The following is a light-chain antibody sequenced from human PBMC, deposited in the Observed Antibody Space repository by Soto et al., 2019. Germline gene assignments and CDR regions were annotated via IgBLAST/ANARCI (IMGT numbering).Light chain of an antibody. CDR1: QSVGSTY. Sequence: EILLTQSPGTLSLSPGERATLSCRTSQSVGSTYLAWYQQKPGQAPRLLIYEASRGATGIPDRFSGSGSGTDFTLTISRLEPEDFAVYYCQQFGTSPRYTFGQGTKVDIK. CDR2: EAS. CDR3: QQFGTSPRYT. J-gene: IGKJ2*01. V-gene: IGKV3-20*01.